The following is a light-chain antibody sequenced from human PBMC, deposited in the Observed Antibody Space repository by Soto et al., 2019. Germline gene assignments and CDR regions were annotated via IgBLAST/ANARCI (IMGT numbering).Light chain of an antibody. Sequence: EIVLTQSPGTLSLSPGERATLSCRASQSVSGSYLAWYQQKPGEAPRLLIYGASSRATGIPDWFSGGGSATDFTLTISRLEPEDFAVYYCQQYCSSPWTFGQGTKVEIK. CDR3: QQYCSSPWT. CDR2: GAS. J-gene: IGKJ1*01. CDR1: QSVSGSY. V-gene: IGKV3-20*01.